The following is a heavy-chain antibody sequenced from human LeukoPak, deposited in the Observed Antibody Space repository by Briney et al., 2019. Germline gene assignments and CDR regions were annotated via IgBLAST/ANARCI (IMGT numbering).Heavy chain of an antibody. D-gene: IGHD3-22*01. CDR2: IYYSGST. CDR1: GGPISSYY. CDR3: ARHPHYYDSSGPPFDP. J-gene: IGHJ5*02. V-gene: IGHV4-59*08. Sequence: SETLSLTCTVSGGPISSYYWRWIRQPPGKGLEWIGYIYYSGSTNYNPSLKSRVTISVDTSKNQSSLKLSSVTAADTAVYYCARHPHYYDSSGPPFDPWGQGTLVTVSS.